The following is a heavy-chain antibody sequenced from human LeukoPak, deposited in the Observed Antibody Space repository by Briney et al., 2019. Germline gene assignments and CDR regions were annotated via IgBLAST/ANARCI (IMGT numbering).Heavy chain of an antibody. Sequence: SETLSLTCTVSGGSISSSSYYWGWIRQPPGKGLEWIGGIYYSGSTYYNPSLKSRVTISVDTSKNQFSLKLSSVTAADTAVYYCAIEYYDFWSGYTLGDYWGQGTLVTVSS. CDR2: IYYSGST. D-gene: IGHD3-3*01. J-gene: IGHJ4*02. V-gene: IGHV4-39*01. CDR1: GGSISSSSYY. CDR3: AIEYYDFWSGYTLGDY.